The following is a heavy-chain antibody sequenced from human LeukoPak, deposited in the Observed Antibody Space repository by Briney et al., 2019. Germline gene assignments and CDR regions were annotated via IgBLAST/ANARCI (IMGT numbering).Heavy chain of an antibody. D-gene: IGHD3-9*01. J-gene: IGHJ5*02. Sequence: GRSLRLSCAASGFTFSSYGMHWVRQAPGKGLEWVAVISYDGSNKYYADSVKGRFTISRDNSKNTLYLQMNSLRAEDTAVYYCAKGPSLRYFDWLPRDPWGQGTLVTASS. CDR3: AKGPSLRYFDWLPRDP. CDR2: ISYDGSNK. CDR1: GFTFSSYG. V-gene: IGHV3-30*18.